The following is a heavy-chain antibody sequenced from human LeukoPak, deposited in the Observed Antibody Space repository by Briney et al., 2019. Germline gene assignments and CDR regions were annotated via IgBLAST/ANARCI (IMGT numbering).Heavy chain of an antibody. Sequence: PGGSLRLSCAASGFTLSNYWMSWVRQAPAKGLEWVANIKQDGSEKYYVDSVKGRFTISRDNAKNSLYLQMNSLRAEDTAVYYCARGLNWFDPWGQGTLVTVSS. V-gene: IGHV3-7*01. CDR1: GFTLSNYW. CDR3: ARGLNWFDP. CDR2: IKQDGSEK. D-gene: IGHD3-16*01. J-gene: IGHJ5*02.